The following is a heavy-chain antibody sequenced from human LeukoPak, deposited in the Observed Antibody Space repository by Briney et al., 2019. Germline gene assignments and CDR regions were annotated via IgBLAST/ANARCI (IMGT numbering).Heavy chain of an antibody. D-gene: IGHD3-16*01. V-gene: IGHV3-9*01. CDR2: ISWNSVSI. CDR3: VKDMGSRQDYYGMDV. Sequence: GGSLRLSCAASGFTFDDYAMHWVRQAPGKGLEWVSGISWNSVSIGYADSVKGRFTISRDNAKNSLYLQINSLRAEDTALYYCVKDMGSRQDYYGMDVWGQGTTVTVSS. J-gene: IGHJ6*02. CDR1: GFTFDDYA.